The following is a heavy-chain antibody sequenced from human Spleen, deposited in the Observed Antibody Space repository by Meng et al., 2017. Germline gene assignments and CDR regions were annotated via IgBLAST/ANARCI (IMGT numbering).Heavy chain of an antibody. CDR3: ARGPTTMAHDFDY. V-gene: IGHV4-34*01. CDR2: INHSGNT. J-gene: IGHJ4*02. D-gene: IGHD4-11*01. CDR1: GGSFSDYY. Sequence: QVQLTQWGAGLLKPSETLSLTCVVSGGSFSDYYWSWIRQPPGKGLEWIGEINHSGNTNYNPSLESRATISVDTSQNNLSLKLSSVTAADSAVYYCARGPTTMAHDFDYWGQGTLVTVSS.